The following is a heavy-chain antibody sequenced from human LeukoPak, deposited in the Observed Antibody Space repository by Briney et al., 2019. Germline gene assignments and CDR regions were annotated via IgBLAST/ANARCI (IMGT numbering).Heavy chain of an antibody. V-gene: IGHV3-30*02. J-gene: IGHJ4*02. CDR1: GFTFGHYG. Sequence: GGSLRLSCAASGFTFGHYGMHWVRQAPGKGLEWVAVIWYGGSNKYYADSVKGRFTISRDNSKNTLYLQMNSLRAEDTAVYYCAKDHCSSTSCSLDYFDYWGQGTLVTVSS. CDR3: AKDHCSSTSCSLDYFDY. CDR2: IWYGGSNK. D-gene: IGHD2-2*01.